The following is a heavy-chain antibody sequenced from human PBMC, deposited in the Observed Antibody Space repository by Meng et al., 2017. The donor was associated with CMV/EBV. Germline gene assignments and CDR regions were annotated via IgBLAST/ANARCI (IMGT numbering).Heavy chain of an antibody. CDR2: IRYDGSNK. Sequence: GESLKISCAASGFTFSSYGMHWVRQALGKGLEWVAFIRYDGSNKYYADSVKGRFTISRDNSKSTLYLQMNSLRAEDTAVYYCAKDQVDSSGWLTTFDYWGQGTLVTVSS. CDR1: GFTFSSYG. D-gene: IGHD6-19*01. CDR3: AKDQVDSSGWLTTFDY. J-gene: IGHJ4*02. V-gene: IGHV3-30*02.